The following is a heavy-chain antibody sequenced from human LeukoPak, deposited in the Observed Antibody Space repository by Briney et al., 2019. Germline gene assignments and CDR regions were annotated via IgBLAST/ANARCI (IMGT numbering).Heavy chain of an antibody. J-gene: IGHJ4*02. V-gene: IGHV3-23*01. CDR1: GFTVSSNY. D-gene: IGHD3-22*01. CDR2: ISGSGGTT. Sequence: GGSLRLSCAASGFTVSSNYTSWVRQAPGKGLEWVSAISGSGGTTNYADSVKGRLTISRDNSQNTLYLQMNSLRAEDTAVYYCAKRTPYSSGSYYFDYWGQGTLVTVSS. CDR3: AKRTPYSSGSYYFDY.